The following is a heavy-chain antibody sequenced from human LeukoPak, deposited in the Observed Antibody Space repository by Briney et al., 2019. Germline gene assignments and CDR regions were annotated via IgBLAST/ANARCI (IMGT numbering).Heavy chain of an antibody. D-gene: IGHD1-26*01. CDR1: GFTFSVYS. CDR2: ITSNSATI. CDR3: ARSVWGHFDY. J-gene: IGHJ4*02. Sequence: GGSLRLSCAASGFTFSVYSMNWVRQPPGMGLEWVSYITSNSATIQYADSVKGRFTISRDNAKNSLSLQMNSLRDEDTAVYYCARSVWGHFDYWGQGMLVTVSS. V-gene: IGHV3-48*02.